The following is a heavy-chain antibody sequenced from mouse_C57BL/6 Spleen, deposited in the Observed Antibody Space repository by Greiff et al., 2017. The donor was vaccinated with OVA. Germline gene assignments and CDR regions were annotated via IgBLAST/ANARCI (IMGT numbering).Heavy chain of an antibody. CDR2: IHPNSGST. CDR3: ARGGVGHRYSFDY. D-gene: IGHD3-3*01. J-gene: IGHJ2*01. Sequence: QVQLQQPGAELVKPGASVKLSCKASGYTFTSYWMHWVKQRPGQGLEWIGMIHPNSGSTNYNEKFKSKATLTVDKSSSTAYMQLSSLTSEDSAVYYCARGGVGHRYSFDYWGEGTTLTVSS. CDR1: GYTFTSYW. V-gene: IGHV1-64*01.